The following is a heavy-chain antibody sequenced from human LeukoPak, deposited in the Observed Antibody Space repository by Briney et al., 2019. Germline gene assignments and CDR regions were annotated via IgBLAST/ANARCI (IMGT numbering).Heavy chain of an antibody. V-gene: IGHV3-21*01. CDR2: ISSSSSYI. CDR1: GFTFSSYS. J-gene: IGHJ4*02. CDR3: AKFIAAPFYFDY. Sequence: GGSLRLSCAASGFTFSSYSMNWVRQAPGKGLEWVSSISSSSSYIYYADSVKGRFTISRDNAKNSLYLQMNSLRAEDTAVYYCAKFIAAPFYFDYWGQGTMVTVSS. D-gene: IGHD6-13*01.